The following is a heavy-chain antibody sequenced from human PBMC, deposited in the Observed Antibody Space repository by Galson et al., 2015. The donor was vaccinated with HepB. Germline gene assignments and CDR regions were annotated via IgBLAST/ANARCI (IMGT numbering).Heavy chain of an antibody. V-gene: IGHV1-2*04. J-gene: IGHJ5*02. CDR2: INPNSGGT. Sequence: SVKVSCKASGYTFTGYYMHWVRQAPGQGLEWMGWINPNSGGTNYAQKFQGWVTMTRDTSISTAYMELSRLRSDDTAVYYCAREGGGGSCYRGLCWFDPWGQGTLVTVSS. D-gene: IGHD2-15*01. CDR3: AREGGGGSCYRGLCWFDP. CDR1: GYTFTGYY.